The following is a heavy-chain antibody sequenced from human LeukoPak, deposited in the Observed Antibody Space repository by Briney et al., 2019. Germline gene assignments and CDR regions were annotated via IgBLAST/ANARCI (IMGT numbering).Heavy chain of an antibody. CDR2: MNPNSGNT. CDR1: GYTFTSYD. J-gene: IGHJ3*02. CDR3: VRGTRDAFDI. Sequence: GASVTVSCTASGYTFTSYDINWVRQATGQGLEWMGWMNPNSGNTGYAQKFQGRVTMTRNTSISTAYMELSSLRSEDTAVYYCVRGTRDAFDIWGQGTMVTVSS. V-gene: IGHV1-8*01.